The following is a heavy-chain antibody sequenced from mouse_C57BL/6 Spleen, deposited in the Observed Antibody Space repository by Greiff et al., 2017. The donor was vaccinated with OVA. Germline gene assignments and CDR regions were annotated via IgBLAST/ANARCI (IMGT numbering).Heavy chain of an antibody. CDR1: GYTFTSYG. CDR3: AREGNYSNYKGGYAMDY. CDR2: IYPRSGNT. V-gene: IGHV1-81*01. J-gene: IGHJ4*01. Sequence: QVQLQQSGAELARPGASVKLSCKASGYTFTSYGISWVKQRTGQGLEWIGEIYPRSGNTYYNEKFKGKATLTADKSSSTAYMELRSLTSEDSAVYFCAREGNYSNYKGGYAMDYWGQGTSVTVSS. D-gene: IGHD2-5*01.